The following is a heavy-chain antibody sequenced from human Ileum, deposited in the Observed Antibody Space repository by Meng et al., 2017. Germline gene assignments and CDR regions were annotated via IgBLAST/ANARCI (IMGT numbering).Heavy chain of an antibody. Sequence: GESLKISCVVSGFTFNNYAMTWVRQAPGKGLEWVSVIGASGGSTYYTDSVKGRFNISRDNSKNTLYLQMNGLRVEDTAVYYCAKDPELYWGQGTLVPVSS. D-gene: IGHD1-7*01. CDR3: AKDPELY. CDR1: GFTFNNYA. V-gene: IGHV3-23*01. CDR2: IGASGGST. J-gene: IGHJ4*02.